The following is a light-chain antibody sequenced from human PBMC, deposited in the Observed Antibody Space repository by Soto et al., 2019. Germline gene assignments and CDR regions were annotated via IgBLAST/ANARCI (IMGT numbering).Light chain of an antibody. J-gene: IGLJ2*01. CDR3: CSYAGSDPVV. CDR2: DVS. Sequence: QSALTQPRSVSGSPGQSVTISCTGTSSDVGGYNYVSWYQHHPGKAPKLMIYDVSKRPSGVPDRFSGSKSGNTASLTISGLQAEDEADYYCCSYAGSDPVVFGGGTKVTVL. CDR1: SSDVGGYNY. V-gene: IGLV2-11*01.